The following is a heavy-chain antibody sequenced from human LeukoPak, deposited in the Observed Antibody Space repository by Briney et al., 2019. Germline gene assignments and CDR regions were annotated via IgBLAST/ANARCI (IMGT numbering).Heavy chain of an antibody. Sequence: ASVKVSCKASGYTFTSYDINWVRQATGQGLEWMGWMNPNSGNTGYAQKFQGRVTITRNTSISTAYMELSSLRSEDTAVYYCARDLEGSGRYYRPSYDYWGQGTLVTVSS. V-gene: IGHV1-8*03. CDR3: ARDLEGSGRYYRPSYDY. CDR1: GYTFTSYD. J-gene: IGHJ4*02. D-gene: IGHD3-10*01. CDR2: MNPNSGNT.